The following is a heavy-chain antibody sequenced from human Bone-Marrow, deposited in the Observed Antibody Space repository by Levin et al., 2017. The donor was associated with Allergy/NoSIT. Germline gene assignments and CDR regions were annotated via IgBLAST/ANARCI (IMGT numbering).Heavy chain of an antibody. CDR2: VSGHNGNT. V-gene: IGHV1-18*01. D-gene: IGHD6-19*01. Sequence: HGESLKISCKASGYTFNDYGLSWVRQAPGHGLEWIGWVSGHNGNTNYAQGLEGRVTMTTDTSTSTVYMELRSLRSGDPAIYYCAREGERRRGTVAVYFSSYYMDVWGQGTTVTVSS. J-gene: IGHJ6*03. CDR1: GYTFNDYG. CDR3: AREGERRRGTVAVYFSSYYMDV.